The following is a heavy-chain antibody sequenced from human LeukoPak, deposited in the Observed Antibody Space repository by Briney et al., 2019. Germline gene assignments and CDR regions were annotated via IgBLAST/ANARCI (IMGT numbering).Heavy chain of an antibody. D-gene: IGHD3-22*01. CDR2: INRDGSST. CDR1: GFTFSSYW. CDR3: ARDLRYYDSSGYDPGY. J-gene: IGHJ4*02. V-gene: IGHV3-74*01. Sequence: SGGSLRLSCAASGFTFSSYWMNWVRQAPGKGLLWVSRINRDGSSTSYGDSVKGRSTISRDNAKNTLYLQMNSLRADDTAVYYCARDLRYYDSSGYDPGYWGQGTLVTVSS.